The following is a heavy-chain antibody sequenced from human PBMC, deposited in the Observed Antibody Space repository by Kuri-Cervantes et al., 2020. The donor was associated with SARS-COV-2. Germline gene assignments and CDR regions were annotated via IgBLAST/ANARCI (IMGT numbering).Heavy chain of an antibody. V-gene: IGHV3-66*02. Sequence: LSLTCAASGFTFSSYSMNWVRQVPGKGLEWVSVIYSGGSTYYADSVKGRFTISRDNSKNTLYLQMNSLRAEDTAVYYCARQVFDAFDIWGQGTMVTVSS. J-gene: IGHJ3*02. CDR3: ARQVFDAFDI. CDR1: GFTFSSYS. CDR2: IYSGGST.